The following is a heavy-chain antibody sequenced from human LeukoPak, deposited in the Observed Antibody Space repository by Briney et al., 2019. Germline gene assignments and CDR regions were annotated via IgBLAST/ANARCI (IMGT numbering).Heavy chain of an antibody. CDR1: GFTFSSSA. CDR3: AREYYDFWSGYYGKLGYYYYGMDV. Sequence: GGSLRLSCAASGFTFSSSAMSWVRQAPGKGLEWVAVISYDGSNKYYADCVKGRFTISRDNSKNTLYLQMNSLRAEDRAVYYCAREYYDFWSGYYGKLGYYYYGMDVWGQGTTVTVSS. CDR2: ISYDGSNK. J-gene: IGHJ6*02. D-gene: IGHD3-3*01. V-gene: IGHV3-30-3*01.